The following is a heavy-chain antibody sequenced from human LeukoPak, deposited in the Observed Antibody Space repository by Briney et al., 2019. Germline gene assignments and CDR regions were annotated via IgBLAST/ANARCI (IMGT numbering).Heavy chain of an antibody. CDR2: INPTVGST. J-gene: IGHJ3*02. CDR1: GYTFTNYC. CDR3: ARDVSGYYYGSGRYDAFDI. V-gene: IGHV1-46*01. Sequence: ASVKVSCRASGYTFTNYCMHWVRQAPGQGLEWMAIINPTVGSTTFAQKFQGRVIMTRDTSTSTVYMELSSLRSEDTAVYYCARDVSGYYYGSGRYDAFDIWGQGTLVTVSS. D-gene: IGHD3-10*01.